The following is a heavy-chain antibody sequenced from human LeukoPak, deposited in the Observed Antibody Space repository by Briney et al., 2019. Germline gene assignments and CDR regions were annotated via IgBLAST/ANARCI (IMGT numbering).Heavy chain of an antibody. CDR1: GGSVSRGGYY. Sequence: SETLSLTCTVSGGSVSRGGYYWNWIRQHPGKGLEWIGFTSYSEGTYYNPSLMSRITISVDISQNQFSLKMRDVTAADTAVYFCATAGWEPFYFDSWGQGALVGVSS. CDR3: ATAGWEPFYFDS. V-gene: IGHV4-31*03. J-gene: IGHJ4*02. D-gene: IGHD1-26*01. CDR2: TSYSEGT.